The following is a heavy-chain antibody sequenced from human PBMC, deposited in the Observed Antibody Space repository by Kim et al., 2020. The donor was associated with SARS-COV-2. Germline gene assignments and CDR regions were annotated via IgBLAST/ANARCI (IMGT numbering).Heavy chain of an antibody. J-gene: IGHJ4*02. D-gene: IGHD1-26*01. Sequence: SYARKFQGRVTITADKSTSTAYMGLSSLRSEDTAVYYCAVGAGAGALFDYWGQGTLVTVSS. CDR3: AVGAGAGALFDY. V-gene: IGHV1-69*02.